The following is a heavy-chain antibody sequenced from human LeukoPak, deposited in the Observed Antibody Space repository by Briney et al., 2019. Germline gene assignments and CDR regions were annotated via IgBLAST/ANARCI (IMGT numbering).Heavy chain of an antibody. J-gene: IGHJ4*02. V-gene: IGHV3-66*01. CDR2: IYSGGNT. CDR3: ARALYSGHADLFDS. Sequence: GGSLRLSCAVSGFTVSGTYMSWVPQAPGKGLEWVSVIYSGGNTYYSDSVKGRFAISRDTSKNTLYLQMNSLRAEDTAVYYCARALYSGHADLFDSWSQGTLVTVSS. D-gene: IGHD5-12*01. CDR1: GFTVSGTY.